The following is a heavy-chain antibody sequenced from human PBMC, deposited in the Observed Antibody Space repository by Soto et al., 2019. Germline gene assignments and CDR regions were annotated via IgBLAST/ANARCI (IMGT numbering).Heavy chain of an antibody. D-gene: IGHD2-15*01. CDR1: GYSFTSYW. V-gene: IGHV5-51*01. J-gene: IGHJ6*02. CDR3: AVLRDGYCSGGSCYGLGMDV. CDR2: IYPGDSDT. Sequence: GESLKISCKGSGYSFTSYWIGWVRQMPGKGLEWMGIIYPGDSDTRYSPSFQGQVTISADKSISTAYLQWSSLKASDTAMYYWAVLRDGYCSGGSCYGLGMDVWGQGTTVTVSS.